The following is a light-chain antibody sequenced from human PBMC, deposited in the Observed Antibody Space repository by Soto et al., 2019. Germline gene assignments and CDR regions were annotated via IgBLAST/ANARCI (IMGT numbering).Light chain of an antibody. Sequence: EIVLTQSPGTLSLSPGERATLSCRASQSVSSSYLAWYQQKPGQAPRLLIYGSSSRATGIPDMFSGSGSGTGFTLTIIRLEPEAFTEYYCQQYGIAPHSITFSQGRRLEIK. CDR3: QQYGIAPHSIT. V-gene: IGKV3-20*01. CDR2: GSS. J-gene: IGKJ5*01. CDR1: QSVSSSY.